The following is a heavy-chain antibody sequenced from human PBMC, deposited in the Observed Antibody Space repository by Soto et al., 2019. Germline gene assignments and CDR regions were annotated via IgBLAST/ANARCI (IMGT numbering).Heavy chain of an antibody. Sequence: QLQLQESGLGLMNPSETLSLTCTVSGGSIRRDDNYWGWIRQSPGKGLEWIGNIYYDGSTYYSPSLKSRATICINTSKTQFSLRMTYATAADTAVYYCANTVFPASNWFDSWGQGTLVTVSS. CDR3: ANTVFPASNWFDS. D-gene: IGHD4-4*01. CDR2: IYYDGST. CDR1: GGSIRRDDNY. J-gene: IGHJ5*01. V-gene: IGHV4-39*01.